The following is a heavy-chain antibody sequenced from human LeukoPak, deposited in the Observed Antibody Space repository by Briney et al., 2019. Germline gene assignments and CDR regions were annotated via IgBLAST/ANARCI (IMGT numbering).Heavy chain of an antibody. V-gene: IGHV4-34*01. J-gene: IGHJ4*02. CDR1: GGSFSGYY. CDR3: ARGGRWLQYSRDYYFDY. D-gene: IGHD5-24*01. CDR2: INHSGST. Sequence: SETLSLTCAVYGGSFSGYYWSWIRQPPGKGLEWIGEINHSGSTNHNPSLKSRVTISVDTSKNQFSLKLSSVTAADTAVYYCARGGRWLQYSRDYYFDYWGQGTLVTVSS.